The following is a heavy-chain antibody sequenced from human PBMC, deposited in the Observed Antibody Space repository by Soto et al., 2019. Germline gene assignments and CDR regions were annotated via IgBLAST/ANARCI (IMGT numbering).Heavy chain of an antibody. CDR1: GFTFSSYA. Sequence: QVQLVESGGGVVQPGRSLRLSCAASGFTFSSYAMHWVRQAPGKGLEWVAVISYDGSNKYYADSVKGRFTISRDNSKNTLYLHMNSLRAEDTAVYYCARGKRLAAAGTGWFDPWGQGTLVTVSS. J-gene: IGHJ5*02. CDR2: ISYDGSNK. D-gene: IGHD6-13*01. CDR3: ARGKRLAAAGTGWFDP. V-gene: IGHV3-30-3*01.